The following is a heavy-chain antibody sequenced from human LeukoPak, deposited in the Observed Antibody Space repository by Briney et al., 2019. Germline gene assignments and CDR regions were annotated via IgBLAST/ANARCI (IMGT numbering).Heavy chain of an antibody. Sequence: ASVKVSCKASGYTFTSYGISWVRQAPGQGLEWMGWISAYNGNTSYAQKLQGRVTMTTDTSTSTAYMELRSLRSDDTAVYYCARQGCDDFCRAYYYYYMDVWGKGTTVTVSS. D-gene: IGHD3-3*01. CDR2: ISAYNGNT. CDR1: GYTFTSYG. J-gene: IGHJ6*03. V-gene: IGHV1-18*01. CDR3: ARQGCDDFCRAYYYYYMDV.